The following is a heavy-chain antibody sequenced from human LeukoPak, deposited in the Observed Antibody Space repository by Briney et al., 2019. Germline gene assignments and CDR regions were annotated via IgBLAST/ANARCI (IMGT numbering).Heavy chain of an antibody. CDR3: ARVYGDYYYYYGMDV. V-gene: IGHV4-59*01. J-gene: IGHJ6*02. CDR2: IYYSGST. Sequence: SETLSLTCTVSGGSIRSYYWSWIRQPPGKGLEWIGYIYYSGSTNYNPSLKSRVTISVDTSKNQFSLKLSSVTAADTAVYYCARVYGDYYYYYGMDVWGQGTTVTVSS. CDR1: GGSIRSYY. D-gene: IGHD4-17*01.